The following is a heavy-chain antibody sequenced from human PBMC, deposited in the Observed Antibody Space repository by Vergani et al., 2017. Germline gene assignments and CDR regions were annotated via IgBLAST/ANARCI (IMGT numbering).Heavy chain of an antibody. CDR3: ARLPYGDYDLVPFDY. Sequence: QVQLVQSGAEVKKPGSSVKVSCKASGGTFSSYTISWVRQAPGQGLEWMGRIIPILGIANYAQKFQGRVTITADKSTSTAYMELSSLRSEDTAVYYCARLPYGDYDLVPFDYWGQGTLVTVSS. J-gene: IGHJ4*02. CDR2: IIPILGIA. CDR1: GGTFSSYT. D-gene: IGHD4-17*01. V-gene: IGHV1-69*02.